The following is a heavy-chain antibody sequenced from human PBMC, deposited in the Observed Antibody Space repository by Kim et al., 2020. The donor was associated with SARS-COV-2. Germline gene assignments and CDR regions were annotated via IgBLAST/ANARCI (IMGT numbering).Heavy chain of an antibody. Sequence: ANYAQKFQGRVTITADKSTSTAYMELSSLRSEDTAVYYCASQGAVTNFDYWGQGTLVTVSS. D-gene: IGHD4-4*01. CDR3: ASQGAVTNFDY. J-gene: IGHJ4*02. CDR2: A. V-gene: IGHV1-69*02.